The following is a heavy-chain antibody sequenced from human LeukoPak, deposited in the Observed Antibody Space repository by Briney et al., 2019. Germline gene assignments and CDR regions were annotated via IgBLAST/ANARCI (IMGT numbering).Heavy chain of an antibody. V-gene: IGHV3-33*01. CDR3: AAYSSGWYATPYYFDY. D-gene: IGHD6-19*01. J-gene: IGHJ4*02. CDR1: GFTFSSYG. CDR2: IWYDGSNK. Sequence: PGGSLRLSCAASGFTFSSYGMHWVRQAPGKGLEWVAVIWYDGSNKYYADSVKGRFTISRDISKNTLYLQMNSLRAEDTAVYYCAAYSSGWYATPYYFDYWGQGTLVTVSS.